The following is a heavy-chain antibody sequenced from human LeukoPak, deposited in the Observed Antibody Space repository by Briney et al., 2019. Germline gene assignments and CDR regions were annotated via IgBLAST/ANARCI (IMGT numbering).Heavy chain of an antibody. D-gene: IGHD3/OR15-3a*01. CDR1: GYTFTAYY. Sequence: ASVTVSCKASGYTFTAYYMHWVRQAPGQGLEWMGWIDTNTGGTKYAQKFQGRVTITRDTSNGTAYMELSRLRSGDTARYYCASEAFCAGCSCNVQRVALWGGETLLSLPS. CDR3: ASEAFCAGCSCNVQRVAL. J-gene: IGHJ4*02. V-gene: IGHV1-2*02. CDR2: IDTNTGGT.